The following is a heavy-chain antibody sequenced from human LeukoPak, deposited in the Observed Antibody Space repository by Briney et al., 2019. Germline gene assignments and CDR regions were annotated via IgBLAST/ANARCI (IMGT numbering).Heavy chain of an antibody. Sequence: GGSLRLSCAASGFTVSSNDMSWVRQAPGKGLECISVIYSGGSTDYADSVKGRLTISRDNSKNTLYLQMNSLRAEDTAVYYCARDGDDILTLFDYWGQGTLVTVSS. D-gene: IGHD3-9*01. CDR1: GFTVSSND. CDR3: ARDGDDILTLFDY. CDR2: IYSGGST. J-gene: IGHJ4*02. V-gene: IGHV3-53*01.